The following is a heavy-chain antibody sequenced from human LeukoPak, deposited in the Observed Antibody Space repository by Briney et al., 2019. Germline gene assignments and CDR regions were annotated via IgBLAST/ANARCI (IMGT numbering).Heavy chain of an antibody. CDR2: ISAYNGNT. CDR3: AREWELLQASDY. D-gene: IGHD1-26*01. Sequence: ASVKVSCKASGYTFTSYGISWVRQAPGQGLEWMGWISAYNGNTNYAQKLQGRVTMTTDTSTSIAYMELRSLRSDDTAVYYCAREWELLQASDYWGQGTLVTVSS. V-gene: IGHV1-18*01. CDR1: GYTFTSYG. J-gene: IGHJ4*02.